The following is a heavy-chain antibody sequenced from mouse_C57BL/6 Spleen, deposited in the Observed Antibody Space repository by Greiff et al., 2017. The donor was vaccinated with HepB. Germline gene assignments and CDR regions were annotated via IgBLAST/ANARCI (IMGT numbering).Heavy chain of an antibody. Sequence: VQGVESDAELVKPGASVKISCKVSGYTFTDHTIHWMKQRPEQGLEWIGYIYPRDGSTKYNEKFKGKATLTADKSSSTAYMQLNSLTSEDSAVYFCARLSNYEGWYFDVWGTGTTVTVSS. D-gene: IGHD2-5*01. CDR3: ARLSNYEGWYFDV. V-gene: IGHV1-78*01. CDR2: IYPRDGST. J-gene: IGHJ1*03. CDR1: GYTFTDHT.